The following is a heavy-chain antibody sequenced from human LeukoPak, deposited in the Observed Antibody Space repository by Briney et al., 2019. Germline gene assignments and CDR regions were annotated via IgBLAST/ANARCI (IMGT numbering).Heavy chain of an antibody. CDR2: IYPVDSDT. CDR3: ARQHAGSGSYIYY. D-gene: IGHD1-26*01. J-gene: IGHJ4*02. V-gene: IGHV5-51*01. CDR1: GYSITNYW. Sequence: GESLKTSCKGSGYSITNYWIVVVGQMPGKGLEWMGIIYPVDSDTRYSPSFQGQVTISADKSISTAYLQWSSLKASDTAIYYCARQHAGSGSYIYYWGQGTLVTVSS.